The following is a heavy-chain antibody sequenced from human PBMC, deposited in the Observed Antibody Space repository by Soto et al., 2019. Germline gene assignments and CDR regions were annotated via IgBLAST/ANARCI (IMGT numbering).Heavy chain of an antibody. CDR2: VSFSGSK. Sequence: SEPLSLTCTVSGDSVSNSGYYWGWIRQSPGKRLEWIGSVSFSGSKYYNPPLRSRVTLSVDTSKTLISLKLRSVTAADTAVYYCARGSTWQGRDWFDPWGQGTLVTVSS. V-gene: IGHV4-39*01. J-gene: IGHJ5*02. CDR3: ARGSTWQGRDWFDP. CDR1: GDSVSNSGYY. D-gene: IGHD6-13*01.